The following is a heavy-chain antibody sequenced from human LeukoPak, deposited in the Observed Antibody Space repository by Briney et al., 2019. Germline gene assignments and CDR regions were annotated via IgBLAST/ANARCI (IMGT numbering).Heavy chain of an antibody. V-gene: IGHV1-8*01. CDR2: MNPNSGNT. Sequence: GASVKVSCKASGYTFTSYDINWVRQATGQGLEWMGWMNPNSGNTGYAQKFQGRVTMTRNTSISTAYMELSSLRSEDTAVYYCATQYYDILTGKYYYGMDVWGQGTTVTVSS. CDR3: ATQYYDILTGKYYYGMDV. J-gene: IGHJ6*02. D-gene: IGHD3-9*01. CDR1: GYTFTSYD.